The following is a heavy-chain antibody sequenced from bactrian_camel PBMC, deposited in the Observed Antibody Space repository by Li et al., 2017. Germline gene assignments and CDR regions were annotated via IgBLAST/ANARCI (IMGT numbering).Heavy chain of an antibody. CDR1: GFTFDDSH. CDR2: ISGDGST. CDR3: AAAGSWTFLPNTC. J-gene: IGHJ4*01. V-gene: IGHV3S55*01. Sequence: VQLVESGGGSVQAGETLRLSCTASGFTFDDSHMGWYRQAPGNECELVSAISGDGSTDYADSVKGRFTISRDDAKNTAYLQMNSLKPEDTAMYYCAAAGSWTFLPNTCWGQGTQV. D-gene: IGHD6*01.